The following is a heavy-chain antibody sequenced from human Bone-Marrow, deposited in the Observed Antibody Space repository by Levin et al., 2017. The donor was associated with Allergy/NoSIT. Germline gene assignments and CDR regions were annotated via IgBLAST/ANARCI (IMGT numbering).Heavy chain of an antibody. Sequence: RSSETLSLTCAVSGGSISSNNWWSWVRQPPGKGLEWLGEIYHSGSTNSNPSLKSRVTISVDMSENQFSLNLSSVTAADTAVYFCARGNLRHRWYFDLWGRGTLVTVSS. CDR3: ARGNLRHRWYFDL. CDR2: IYHSGST. D-gene: IGHD1-14*01. CDR1: GGSISSNNW. J-gene: IGHJ2*01. V-gene: IGHV4-4*02.